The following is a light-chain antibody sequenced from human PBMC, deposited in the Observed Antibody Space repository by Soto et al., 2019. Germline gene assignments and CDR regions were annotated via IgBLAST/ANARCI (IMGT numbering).Light chain of an antibody. Sequence: AIRMTQSPSSLSASTGDTVTISCRASEDVSNYLAWYQHKPGKAPKLLIYAASSLQSGVPSRFSGSGSGTDFTLTIRSLQSEDFATYYCQHCYSYPPFTFGPGTKLDLE. CDR1: EDVSNY. CDR3: QHCYSYPPFT. CDR2: AAS. V-gene: IGKV1-8*01. J-gene: IGKJ3*01.